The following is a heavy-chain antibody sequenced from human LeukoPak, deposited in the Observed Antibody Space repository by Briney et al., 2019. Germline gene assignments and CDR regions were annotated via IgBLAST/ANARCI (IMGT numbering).Heavy chain of an antibody. D-gene: IGHD4-17*01. CDR2: ISWNSGSI. CDR3: AKDRTTVTTSDFDY. Sequence: GGSLRLSCAASGFTFDDYAMHWVRQAPGKGLEWVSGISWNSGSIGYADSVKGRFTISRDNAKNPLYLQMNSLRAEDTALYYCAKDRTTVTTSDFDYWGQGTLVTVSS. V-gene: IGHV3-9*01. J-gene: IGHJ4*02. CDR1: GFTFDDYA.